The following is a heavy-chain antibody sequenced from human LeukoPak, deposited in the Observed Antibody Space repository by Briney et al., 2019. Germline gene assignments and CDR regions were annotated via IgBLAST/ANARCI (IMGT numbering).Heavy chain of an antibody. CDR3: ASGYGSGSYYIDY. Sequence: PSGTLSLTCAVSGGSISSSNWWSWVRQPPGKGLEWIGEIYHSGSTNYSPSLKSRVTISVDESKNQFSLKLSSVTAADTAVYYCASGYGSGSYYIDYWGQGTLVTVSS. CDR2: IYHSGST. V-gene: IGHV4-4*02. D-gene: IGHD3-10*01. CDR1: GGSISSSNW. J-gene: IGHJ4*02.